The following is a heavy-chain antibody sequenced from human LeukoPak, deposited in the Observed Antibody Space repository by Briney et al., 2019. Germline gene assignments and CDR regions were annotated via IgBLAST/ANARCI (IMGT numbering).Heavy chain of an antibody. CDR1: GFTLSPTP. CDR3: AREYYGGYVDY. V-gene: IGHV3-64*01. CDR2: ISSNGGST. Sequence: GGSLRLSCAASGFTLSPTPTHCPPQAPKKALEPVSAISSNGGSTYYANSVKGRFTISRDNSKNTLYLQMGSLRAEDMAVYYCAREYYGGYVDYWGQGTLVTVSS. D-gene: IGHD3-10*01. J-gene: IGHJ4*02.